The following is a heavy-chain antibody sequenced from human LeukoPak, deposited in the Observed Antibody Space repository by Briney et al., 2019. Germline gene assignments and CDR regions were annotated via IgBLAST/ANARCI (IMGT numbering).Heavy chain of an antibody. CDR2: ISGSGGST. J-gene: IGHJ4*02. CDR3: VRGHNGGPFDH. D-gene: IGHD4-23*01. CDR1: GFTFSSYG. V-gene: IGHV3-23*01. Sequence: GGSLRLSCAASGFTFSSYGMSWVRQAPGKGLEWVSAISGSGGSTYYADSVKGRFTISRDNSKNTLYLQMNSLRAEDTAVYYCVRGHNGGPFDHWGQGIPVTVSS.